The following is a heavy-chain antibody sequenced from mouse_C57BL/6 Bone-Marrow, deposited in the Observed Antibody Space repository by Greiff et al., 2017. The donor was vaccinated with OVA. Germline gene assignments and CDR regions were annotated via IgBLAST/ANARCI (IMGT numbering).Heavy chain of an antibody. V-gene: IGHV1-64*01. J-gene: IGHJ3*01. Sequence: QVQLKQPGAELVKPGASVKLSCKASGYTFTSYWMHWVKQRPGQGLEWIGMIHPNSGSTNYNEKFKSKATLTVDKSSSTAYMQLSSLTSEDSAVYYCASSAAQAKVAYWGQGTLVTVSA. CDR2: IHPNSGST. D-gene: IGHD3-2*02. CDR1: GYTFTSYW. CDR3: ASSAAQAKVAY.